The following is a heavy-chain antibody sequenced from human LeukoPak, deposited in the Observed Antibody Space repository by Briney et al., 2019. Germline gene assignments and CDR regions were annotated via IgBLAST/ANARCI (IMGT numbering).Heavy chain of an antibody. CDR3: AKDEVHIAVAVYYNYYYMDV. D-gene: IGHD6-19*01. CDR1: GFTFSGYG. J-gene: IGHJ6*03. CDR2: ISSDGSNR. V-gene: IGHV3-30*18. Sequence: PGGSLRLSCAASGFTFSGYGMHWVRQAPDKGLEWVALISSDGSNRIYADSVKGRFSISRDNSKNTMYLQMNSLRAEDTAVYYCAKDEVHIAVAVYYNYYYMDVWGKGTTVTISS.